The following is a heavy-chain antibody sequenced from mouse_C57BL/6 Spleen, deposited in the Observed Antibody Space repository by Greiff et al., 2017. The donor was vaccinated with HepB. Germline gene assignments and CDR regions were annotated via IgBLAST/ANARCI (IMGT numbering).Heavy chain of an antibody. D-gene: IGHD1-1*01. CDR2: IRNKANNHAT. Sequence: EVQGVESGGGLVQPGGSMKLSCAASGFTFSDAWMDWVRQSPEKGLEWVAEIRNKANNHATYYAESVKGRFTISRDDSKSSVYLQMNSLRAEDTGIYYCTSPNYYGSSPWFAYWGQGTLVTVSA. CDR1: GFTFSDAW. J-gene: IGHJ3*01. CDR3: TSPNYYGSSPWFAY. V-gene: IGHV6-6*01.